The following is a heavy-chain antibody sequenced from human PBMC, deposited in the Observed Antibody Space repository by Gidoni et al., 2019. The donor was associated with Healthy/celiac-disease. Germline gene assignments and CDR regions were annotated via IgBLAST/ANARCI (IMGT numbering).Heavy chain of an antibody. V-gene: IGHV4-34*01. CDR1: GGSLSGYY. CDR2: LNHSGST. D-gene: IGHD6-13*01. Sequence: QVQLQQWGAGLLKPSETMSLTCAVYGGSLSGYYWSWIRKPPGKVLAWIGELNHSGSTNYNPSLNGRVTISVEPSKNQFSLKLSSVTAADTAVYYCVVRGKGYSSSSGDYWGQGTLVTVSS. CDR3: VVRGKGYSSSSGDY. J-gene: IGHJ4*02.